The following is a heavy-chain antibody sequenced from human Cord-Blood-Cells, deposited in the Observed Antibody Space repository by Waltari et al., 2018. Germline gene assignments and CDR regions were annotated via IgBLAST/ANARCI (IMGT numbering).Heavy chain of an antibody. D-gene: IGHD2-21*01. CDR1: GFTFSSYA. V-gene: IGHV3-23*01. Sequence: EVQLLESGGGLVQPGGSLRLSCAASGFTFSSYAMSWVRQAPGTGLEWVSAISGSGGSTYYADSVKGRFTISRDNSKNTLYLQMNSLRAEDTAVYYCARGSHIVVVIAIGEGYYFDYWGQGTLVTVSS. CDR3: ARGSHIVVVIAIGEGYYFDY. J-gene: IGHJ4*02. CDR2: ISGSGGST.